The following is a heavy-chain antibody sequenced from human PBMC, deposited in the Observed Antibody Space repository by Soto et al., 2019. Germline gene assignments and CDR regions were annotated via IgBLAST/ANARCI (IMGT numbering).Heavy chain of an antibody. V-gene: IGHV3-30-3*01. CDR3: ARDDEGGSYCDLGY. J-gene: IGHJ4*02. CDR2: ILHDGNNK. CDR1: GFTFSNYI. D-gene: IGHD3-10*01. Sequence: QVQLVESGGGVVQPGRSLRLSCAASGFTFSNYIMHWVRQAPGKGLEWVAIILHDGNNKYYADSVKGGFTISRDNSKNTLYLQMNSLRTEDTAIYYCARDDEGGSYCDLGYWGQGTLVTVSS.